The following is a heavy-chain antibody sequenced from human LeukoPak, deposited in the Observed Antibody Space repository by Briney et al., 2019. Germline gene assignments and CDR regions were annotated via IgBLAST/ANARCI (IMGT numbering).Heavy chain of an antibody. CDR3: ARHIIVATIPSIAAAGYFDY. D-gene: IGHD6-13*01. Sequence: SETLSLTCTVSGGSISSSSYYWGWIRQPPGKGLEWIGSSYYSGSTYYNPSLKSRVTISVDTSKNQFSLKLSSVTAADTAVYYCARHIIVATIPSIAAAGYFDYWGQGTLVTVSS. J-gene: IGHJ4*02. CDR2: SYYSGST. V-gene: IGHV4-39*01. CDR1: GGSISSSSYY.